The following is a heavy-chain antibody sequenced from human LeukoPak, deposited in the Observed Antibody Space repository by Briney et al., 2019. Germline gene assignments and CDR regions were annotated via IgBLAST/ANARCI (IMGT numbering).Heavy chain of an antibody. V-gene: IGHV4-30-4*01. CDR3: ARTPGGGFWSGYIYYYYYYGMDV. CDR1: GGSISSGDYY. D-gene: IGHD3-3*01. CDR2: IYYSGST. J-gene: IGHJ6*02. Sequence: SETLSLTCTVSGGSISSGDYYWSWIRQPPGTGLEWIGYIYYSGSTYYNPSLKSRVAISVDTSKNQFSLKLSSVTAADTAVYYCARTPGGGFWSGYIYYYYYYGMDVWGQGTTVTVSS.